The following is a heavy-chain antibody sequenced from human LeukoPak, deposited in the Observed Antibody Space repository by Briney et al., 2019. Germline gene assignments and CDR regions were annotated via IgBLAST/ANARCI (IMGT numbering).Heavy chain of an antibody. J-gene: IGHJ3*02. Sequence: GGSLRLSCAASGFTFSSDIMNWVRRAPGTGLEWVSSISSSDSYIYYADSVKGRFTISRDNAKNSLYLQMTSLTADDTAMYYCARGRSGWWNAFDIWGQGTVVTVSS. CDR1: GFTFSSDI. CDR2: ISSSDSYI. CDR3: ARGRSGWWNAFDI. D-gene: IGHD6-19*01. V-gene: IGHV3-21*06.